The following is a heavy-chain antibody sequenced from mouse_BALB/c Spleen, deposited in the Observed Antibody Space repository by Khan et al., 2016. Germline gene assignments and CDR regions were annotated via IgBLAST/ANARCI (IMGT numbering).Heavy chain of an antibody. CDR2: IRSKSTNYAT. V-gene: IGHV10S3*01. CDR3: VRADSFAY. CDR1: GFTFNTNA. Sequence: EVQLVETGGGLVQPKGSLKLSCAASGFTFNTNAVNWVRQAPGKGLEWVARIRSKSTNYATYYADSVKDRITISRDDSQSMLYLQMNNWKTEDTAMYYGVRADSFAYWGQGTLVTVSA. J-gene: IGHJ3*01.